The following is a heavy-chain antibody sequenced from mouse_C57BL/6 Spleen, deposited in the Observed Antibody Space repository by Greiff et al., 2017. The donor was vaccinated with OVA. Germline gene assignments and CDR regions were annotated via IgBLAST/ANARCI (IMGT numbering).Heavy chain of an antibody. CDR1: GFTFSDYY. Sequence: EVMLVESEGGLVQPGSSMKLSCTASGFTFSDYYMAWVRQVPEKGLEWVANINYDGSSTYYLDSLKSRFIISRDNAKNILYLQMSSLKSEDTATYYCAREDYGSSLYAMDYWGQGTSVTVSS. V-gene: IGHV5-16*01. CDR2: INYDGSST. CDR3: AREDYGSSLYAMDY. D-gene: IGHD1-1*01. J-gene: IGHJ4*01.